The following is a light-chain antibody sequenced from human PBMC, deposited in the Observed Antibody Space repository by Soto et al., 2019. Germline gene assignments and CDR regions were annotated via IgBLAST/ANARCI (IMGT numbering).Light chain of an antibody. J-gene: IGKJ1*01. CDR3: QQYNIYPRT. CDR1: QSISSW. Sequence: DIQMTQSPSTLSASVGDRVTITCRASQSISSWLVWYQQKPGKAPKVLIYKASSLESGVPSRFSGSGSGTEFTLTISSLQPDDFATYYCQQYNIYPRTFGQGTKVEIK. CDR2: KAS. V-gene: IGKV1-5*03.